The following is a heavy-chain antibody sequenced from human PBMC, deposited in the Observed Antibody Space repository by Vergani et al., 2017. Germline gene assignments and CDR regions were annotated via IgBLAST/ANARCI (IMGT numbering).Heavy chain of an antibody. CDR2: IYPGDSDT. D-gene: IGHD2-15*01. CDR1: GYSFTSYW. CDR3: ARHRGWSLVVVAASPWDYYYGMDV. Sequence: EVQLVQSGAEVKKPGESLKISCKGSGYSFTSYWIGWVRQMPGKGLEWMGIIYPGDSDTRYSPSFQGQVTISADKSISTAYLQWSSLKASDTAMYYCARHRGWSLVVVAASPWDYYYGMDVWGQGTTVTVSS. V-gene: IGHV5-51*01. J-gene: IGHJ6*02.